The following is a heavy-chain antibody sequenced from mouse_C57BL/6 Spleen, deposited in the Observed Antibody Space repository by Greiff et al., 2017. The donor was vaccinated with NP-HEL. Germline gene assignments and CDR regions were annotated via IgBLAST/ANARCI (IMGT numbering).Heavy chain of an antibody. V-gene: IGHV1-19*01. CDR3: ARSQYYGSSYYAMDY. Sequence: EVQLQQSGPVLVKPGASVKMSCKASGYTFTDYYMNWVKQSHGKSLEWIGVINPYNGGTSYNQKFKGKATLTVDKSSSTAYMELNSLTSEDSAVYYCARSQYYGSSYYAMDYWGQGTSVTVSS. J-gene: IGHJ4*01. CDR1: GYTFTDYY. D-gene: IGHD1-1*01. CDR2: INPYNGGT.